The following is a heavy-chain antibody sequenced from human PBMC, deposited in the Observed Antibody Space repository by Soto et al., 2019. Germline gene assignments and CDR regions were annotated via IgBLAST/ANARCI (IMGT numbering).Heavy chain of an antibody. Sequence: GSLGRACAASGFTFTRYSMTWVRQAPGKGLEWVSSISSTTNYIYYGDSMKGRFTISRDNAKNSLYLEMNSLRAEDTAVYYCARESEDLTSNFDYWGQGTPVTVYS. J-gene: IGHJ4*02. CDR1: GFTFTRYS. CDR2: ISSTTNYI. D-gene: IGHD7-27*01. CDR3: ARESEDLTSNFDY. V-gene: IGHV3-21*06.